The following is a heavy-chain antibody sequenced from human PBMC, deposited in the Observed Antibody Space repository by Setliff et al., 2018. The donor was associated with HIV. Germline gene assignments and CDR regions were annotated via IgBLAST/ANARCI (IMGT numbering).Heavy chain of an antibody. D-gene: IGHD3-9*01. CDR1: AYSISSGYY. Sequence: PSETLSLTCAVSAYSISSGYYWGWIRQPPGKGLEWIGSIYHSGSTYYNPSLMSRVTISVDTSKNQFSLKLSSVNAADTAVYYCARGNYDILTGRAIYYYYYMDVWGKGTTVTVSS. J-gene: IGHJ6*03. CDR3: ARGNYDILTGRAIYYYYYMDV. CDR2: IYHSGST. V-gene: IGHV4-38-2*01.